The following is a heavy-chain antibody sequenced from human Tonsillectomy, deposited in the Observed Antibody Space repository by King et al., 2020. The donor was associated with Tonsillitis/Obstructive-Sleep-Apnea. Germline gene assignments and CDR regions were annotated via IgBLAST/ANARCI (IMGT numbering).Heavy chain of an antibody. J-gene: IGHJ5*02. Sequence: LVQSGTEEKKPGASVKVSCKASGYTFTSYGISWVRQAPGQGLEWMGWISTYNGKTNYAQKFQGRVTMTTDTSTSTVYMELRSLRSDDTAVYYCARDDWNRFDPWGQGTLVTVSS. CDR3: ARDDWNRFDP. CDR2: ISTYNGKT. CDR1: GYTFTSYG. V-gene: IGHV1-18*01. D-gene: IGHD2-21*01.